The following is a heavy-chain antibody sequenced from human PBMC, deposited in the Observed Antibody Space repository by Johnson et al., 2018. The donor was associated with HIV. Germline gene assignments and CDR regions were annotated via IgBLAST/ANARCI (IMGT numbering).Heavy chain of an antibody. D-gene: IGHD6-19*01. Sequence: EQLVESGGGVVQPGRSLRLSCAASGFTFSSYAMHWVRQAPGKGLVWVSRINSDGSSTSYADSVKGRFTISRDNSKNTLYLQMNSLRAEDTAVYYCARDRDGKQWRSGFDIWGQGTMVTVSS. CDR3: ARDRDGKQWRSGFDI. CDR1: GFTFSSYA. J-gene: IGHJ3*02. V-gene: IGHV3-74*01. CDR2: INSDGSST.